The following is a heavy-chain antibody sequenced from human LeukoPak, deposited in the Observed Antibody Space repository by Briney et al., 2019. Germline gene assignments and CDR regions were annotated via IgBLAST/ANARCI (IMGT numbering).Heavy chain of an antibody. V-gene: IGHV5-51*01. Sequence: GESLKISCKGSGYRFTDYWIGWVRQMPGKGLEWMGIIYPGDSDTRYSPSFQGQVTTSADKSINTAHLQGSSLKASDTAMYYCARGAAGTIPDYYFGMDGWGQGTTVTGSS. D-gene: IGHD1-7*01. CDR3: ARGAAGTIPDYYFGMDG. J-gene: IGHJ6*02. CDR2: IYPGDSDT. CDR1: GYRFTDYW.